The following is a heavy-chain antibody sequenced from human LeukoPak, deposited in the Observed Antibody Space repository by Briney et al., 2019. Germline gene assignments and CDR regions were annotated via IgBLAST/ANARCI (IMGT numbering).Heavy chain of an antibody. D-gene: IGHD2-2*01. CDR1: GGSFSGYY. V-gene: IGHV4-34*01. Sequence: SETLSLTCVVYGGSFSGYYWSWIRQPPGKGLEWIGEINHSGSTNYNPSLKSRVTISVDTSKNQFSLKLSSVTAADTAVYYCARGTSCYWYYYYGMDVWGQGTTVTVSS. CDR3: ARGTSCYWYYYYGMDV. J-gene: IGHJ6*02. CDR2: INHSGST.